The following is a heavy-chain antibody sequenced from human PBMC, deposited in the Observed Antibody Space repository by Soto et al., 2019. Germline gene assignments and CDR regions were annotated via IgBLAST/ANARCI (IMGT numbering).Heavy chain of an antibody. V-gene: IGHV1-3*01. CDR3: ASFPDYDFWSGLISYNWFDP. CDR1: GYTFTSYA. Sequence: ASVKVSCKASGYTFTSYAMHWVRQAPGQRLEWMGWINAGNGNTKYSQKFQGRVTITRDTSASTAYMELSNLRSEDTAVYYCASFPDYDFWSGLISYNWFDPWGQGTLVTVSS. CDR2: INAGNGNT. J-gene: IGHJ5*02. D-gene: IGHD3-3*01.